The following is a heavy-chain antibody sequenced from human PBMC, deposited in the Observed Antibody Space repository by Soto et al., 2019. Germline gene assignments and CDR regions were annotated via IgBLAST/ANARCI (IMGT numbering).Heavy chain of an antibody. Sequence: QVQLQESGPGLLKPSGTLSLNYAVSGGSISSSNWWSWVRQPPGKGLEWIGEIYHSGSTNYNPSLKSRVTISVDKSKNQFSLKLSSVTDADTAVYYCARAGSSFGGGGYYFDYWGQGTLVTVSS. CDR3: ARAGSSFGGGGYYFDY. V-gene: IGHV4-4*02. CDR1: GGSISSSNW. D-gene: IGHD3-16*01. J-gene: IGHJ4*02. CDR2: IYHSGST.